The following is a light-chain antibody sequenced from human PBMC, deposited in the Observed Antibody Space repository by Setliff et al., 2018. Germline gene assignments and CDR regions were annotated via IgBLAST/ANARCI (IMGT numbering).Light chain of an antibody. CDR1: SNDIGAYKF. CDR2: EVT. CDR3: SSYAASYNPYV. V-gene: IGLV2-8*01. J-gene: IGLJ1*01. Sequence: QSALTQPPSASGSPGQSLTISCTGTSNDIGAYKFVSWYQQHPGKPPKLIIYEVTKRPSGVPDRFPGSKSGNTASLTVSGLQAEDEADYYFSSYAASYNPYVFGTGTKVTVL.